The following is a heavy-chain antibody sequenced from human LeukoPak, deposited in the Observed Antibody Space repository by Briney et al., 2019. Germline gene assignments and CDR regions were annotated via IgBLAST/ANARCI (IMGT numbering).Heavy chain of an antibody. CDR2: IYSVGST. D-gene: IGHD4-17*01. CDR1: AFTVSTNY. CDR3: ARDTVTTFRFRDYYYYGMDV. V-gene: IGHV3-53*01. Sequence: GRSLRLSCAASAFTVSTNYMNWVRQAPGNGLEWVSAIYSVGSTYYPDSVKGRFNIYRDNSKNTLYLQMNSLRAEDTAVYYCARDTVTTFRFRDYYYYGMDVWGQGTTVTVSS. J-gene: IGHJ6*02.